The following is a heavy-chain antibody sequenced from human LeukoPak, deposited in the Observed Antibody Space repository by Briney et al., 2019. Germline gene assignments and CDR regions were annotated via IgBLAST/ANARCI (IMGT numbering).Heavy chain of an antibody. CDR2: IKQDGSEK. J-gene: IGHJ6*03. Sequence: GGSLRLSCTASGFTFGDYAMSWVRQAPGKGLEWVANIKQDGSEKYYVDSVKGRFTISRDNAKNSLYLQMNSLRAEDTAVYYCASRRGSSSRYYYYYYMDVWGKGTTVTVSS. CDR3: ASRRGSSSRYYYYYYMDV. CDR1: GFTFGDYA. D-gene: IGHD6-6*01. V-gene: IGHV3-7*01.